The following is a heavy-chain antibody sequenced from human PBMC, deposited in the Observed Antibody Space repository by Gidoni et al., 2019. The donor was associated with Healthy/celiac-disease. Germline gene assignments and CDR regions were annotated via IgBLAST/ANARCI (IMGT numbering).Heavy chain of an antibody. CDR2: IIPIFGTA. CDR3: ARGPYYDILTGYWGLDY. J-gene: IGHJ4*02. CDR1: GGTFSSYA. V-gene: IGHV1-69*01. Sequence: QVQLVLSGAEVKKPGSSVKVSCKASGGTFSSYAISWVRQVPGQGLEWMGGIIPIFGTANYAQKFQGRVTITADESTSTAYMELSSLRSEDTAVYYCARGPYYDILTGYWGLDYWGQGTLVTVSS. D-gene: IGHD3-9*01.